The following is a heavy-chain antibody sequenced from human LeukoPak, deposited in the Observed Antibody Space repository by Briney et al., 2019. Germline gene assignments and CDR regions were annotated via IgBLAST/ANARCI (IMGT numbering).Heavy chain of an antibody. CDR3: AKPYALYYDSSGYYFDY. Sequence: GGSLRLSCAASGFTFNDYYMSWIRQAPGKGLEWVSAISGSGGSTYYADSVKGRFTISRDNSKNTLYLQMNSLRAEDTAVYYCAKPYALYYDSSGYYFDYWGQGTLVTVSS. CDR2: ISGSGGST. CDR1: GFTFNDYY. D-gene: IGHD3-22*01. J-gene: IGHJ4*02. V-gene: IGHV3-23*01.